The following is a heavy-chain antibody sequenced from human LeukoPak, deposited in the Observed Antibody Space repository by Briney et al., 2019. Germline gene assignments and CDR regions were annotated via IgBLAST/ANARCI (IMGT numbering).Heavy chain of an antibody. CDR3: ARGTYGYYMDV. J-gene: IGHJ6*03. D-gene: IGHD4-17*01. Sequence: PSETLSLTCSGSNSSISNGGFCCCLRQPPGKGLEWIGSIYRSGSTFYNPSLKSRVTISLDTSKNQFSLKLSSVTAADTAVYFCARGTYGYYMDVWGKGTTVTVSS. CDR2: IYRSGST. CDR1: NSSISNGGF. V-gene: IGHV4-38-2*02.